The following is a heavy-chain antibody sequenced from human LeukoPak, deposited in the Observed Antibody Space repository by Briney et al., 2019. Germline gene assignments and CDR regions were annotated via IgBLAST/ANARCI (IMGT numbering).Heavy chain of an antibody. D-gene: IGHD3-22*01. CDR3: ASYYYDSSGLDY. Sequence: SETLSLTCAVYGGSFSGYYWSWIRQPPGKGLEWIEEINHSGSTNYNPSLKSRVTISVDTSKNQFSLKLSSVTAADTAVYYCASYYYDSSGLDYWGQGTLVTVSS. V-gene: IGHV4-34*01. J-gene: IGHJ4*02. CDR1: GGSFSGYY. CDR2: INHSGST.